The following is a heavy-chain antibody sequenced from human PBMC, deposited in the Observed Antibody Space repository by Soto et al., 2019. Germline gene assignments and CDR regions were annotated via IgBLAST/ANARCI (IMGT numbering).Heavy chain of an antibody. Sequence: APLRLSSTASGLPHSSFAMMWVRQSPGKGLEGVSGIYGSGRGIEYADSVKGRFTISRDNSKNTVSLQMTDLRADDTAVYYCAKDAVYNDGLWLMDHWGRGTQVTVSS. CDR3: AKDAVYNDGLWLMDH. CDR2: IYGSGRGI. CDR1: GLPHSSFA. V-gene: IGHV3-23*01. J-gene: IGHJ4*02. D-gene: IGHD2-21*01.